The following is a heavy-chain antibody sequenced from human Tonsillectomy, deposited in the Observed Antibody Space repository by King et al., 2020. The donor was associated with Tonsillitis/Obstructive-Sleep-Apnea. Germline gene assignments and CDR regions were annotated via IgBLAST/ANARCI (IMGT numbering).Heavy chain of an antibody. CDR3: ARDIPIVVVVAATLNYYYYMDV. CDR2: ISSSSSTI. V-gene: IGHV3-48*02. D-gene: IGHD2-15*01. Sequence: VQLVESGGGLVQPGGSLRLSCAASGFTFSSYSMNWVRQAPGKGLEWGSYISSSSSTIYYADSLKGLFTISRDNSKNSLYLQMNNLRNGDTAVYYCARDIPIVVVVAATLNYYYYMDVWGKGTTVTVSS. CDR1: GFTFSSYS. J-gene: IGHJ6*03.